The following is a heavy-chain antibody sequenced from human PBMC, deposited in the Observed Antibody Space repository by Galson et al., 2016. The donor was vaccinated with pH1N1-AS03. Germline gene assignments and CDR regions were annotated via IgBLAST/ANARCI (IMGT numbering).Heavy chain of an antibody. V-gene: IGHV2-5*02. CDR3: TKTSGYDFDF. D-gene: IGHD5-12*01. Sequence: PALVKPTQTLTLTRSFSGFSLGTTSVGLAWIRQPPGEALEWLALVHWDGVDRLSPSLRGRLAITKDTSKTQVVLTMTNMGPADTGTYFCTKTSGYDFDFWGQGAPVTVS. J-gene: IGHJ4*02. CDR2: VHWDGVD. CDR1: GFSLGTTSVG.